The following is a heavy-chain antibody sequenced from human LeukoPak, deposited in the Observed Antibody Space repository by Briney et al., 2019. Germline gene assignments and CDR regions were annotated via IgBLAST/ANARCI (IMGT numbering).Heavy chain of an antibody. V-gene: IGHV4-4*08. CDR2: VYRSGNT. Sequence: PSETLSLTCTVSGDSISSDYWSWIRQPPGRGLEWIGYVYRSGNTNYNPSLMRRLTISLDTSKNQLSLNLTTVTAADTAVYYCAGRRQRYFRDWGQGTLVTVSS. CDR3: AGRRQRYFRD. J-gene: IGHJ1*01. CDR1: GDSISSDY.